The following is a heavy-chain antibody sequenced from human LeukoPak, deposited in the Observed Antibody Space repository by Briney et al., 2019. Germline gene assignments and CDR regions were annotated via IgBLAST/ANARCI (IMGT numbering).Heavy chain of an antibody. J-gene: IGHJ6*04. CDR1: GGTFSSFA. CDR2: IIPIFGTA. V-gene: IGHV1-69*05. D-gene: IGHD3-9*01. Sequence: SVKVSCKASGGTFSSFAISWVRQAPGQGLEWMGGIIPIFGTANYAQKFQGRVTITTDESTSTAYMELSSLRSEDTAVYYCARGVGDILPGYYKPLDVWRKGTTVTVSS. CDR3: ARGVGDILPGYYKPLDV.